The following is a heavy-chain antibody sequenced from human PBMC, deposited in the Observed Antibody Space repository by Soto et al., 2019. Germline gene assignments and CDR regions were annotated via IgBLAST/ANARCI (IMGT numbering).Heavy chain of an antibody. CDR1: GFTFSSYW. J-gene: IGHJ3*02. CDR2: IKEDGSEK. CDR3: ARDPEFSAFDI. Sequence: QPGGSLRLSCAASGFTFSSYWMSWVRQAPGKGLECVANIKEDGSEKSYVDSVEGRFTISRDNAKNSLYLQMNSLRVEDTAVYYCARDPEFSAFDIWGQGTMVTVSS. V-gene: IGHV3-7*01.